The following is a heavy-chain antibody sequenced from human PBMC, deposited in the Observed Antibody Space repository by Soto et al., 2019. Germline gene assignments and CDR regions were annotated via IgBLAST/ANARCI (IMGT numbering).Heavy chain of an antibody. CDR3: ARISTQQYDNSGDYSPTYYFAI. Sequence: AATLSLTCDFSGYSISSGYYLGWIRQPPGKGLEWFGGVYHSGRSQYDPSLKTRVTISVDTSENQFSLKLTSVTAADTAVYYCARISTQQYDNSGDYSPTYYFAIWSQGSLGTVPQ. CDR2: VYHSGRS. CDR1: GYSISSGYY. V-gene: IGHV4-38-2*01. J-gene: IGHJ4*02. D-gene: IGHD3-3*01.